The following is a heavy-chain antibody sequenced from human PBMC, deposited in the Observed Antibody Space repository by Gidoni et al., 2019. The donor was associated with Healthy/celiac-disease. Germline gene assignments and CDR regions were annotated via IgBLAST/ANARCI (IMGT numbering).Heavy chain of an antibody. CDR2: INPNSGGT. D-gene: IGHD3-16*02. Sequence: QVQLVQSGAEVKKPGASVKVSCKAYGYTFTGYYMHWVRQAPGPGLEWMGWINPNSGGTNYAQKFQGWVTMTRDTSISTAYMELSRLRSDDTAVYYCARELRLGELSSPFDYWGQGTLVTVSS. CDR3: ARELRLGELSSPFDY. J-gene: IGHJ4*02. V-gene: IGHV1-2*04. CDR1: GYTFTGYY.